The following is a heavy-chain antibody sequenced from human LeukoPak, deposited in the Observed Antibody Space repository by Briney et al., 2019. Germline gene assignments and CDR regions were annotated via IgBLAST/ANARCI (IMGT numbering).Heavy chain of an antibody. D-gene: IGHD3-3*01. CDR3: AIDPSGRRPMFYFDY. Sequence: GRPLRLSCADSGFTFSSYAMHWVRQAPGKGLERVAVISYDGSNKYYADSVKGRFTISRDNAKNTRYLQMNSLRAEDTAVYYCAIDPSGRRPMFYFDYWGQGDLVTASS. CDR2: ISYDGSNK. V-gene: IGHV3-30*01. J-gene: IGHJ4*02. CDR1: GFTFSSYA.